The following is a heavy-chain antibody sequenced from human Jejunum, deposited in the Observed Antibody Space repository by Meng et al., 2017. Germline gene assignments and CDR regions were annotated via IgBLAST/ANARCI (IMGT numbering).Heavy chain of an antibody. CDR3: ARGAVDFDY. CDR2: IIPISGKT. CDR1: GGTITSYA. J-gene: IGHJ4*02. Sequence: QVSLGQSGAEGKKPGSSVKAAYKTFGGTITSYAITWVRQAPEPGLEWMGGIIPISGKTKYEQKLQGRVTITADTSTSTAYMELSSLTSEDTAVYYCARGAVDFDYWGQGTLVTVSS. V-gene: IGHV1-69*06.